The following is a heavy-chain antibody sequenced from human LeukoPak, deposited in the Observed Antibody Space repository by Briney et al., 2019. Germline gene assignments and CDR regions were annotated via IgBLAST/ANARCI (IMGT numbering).Heavy chain of an antibody. J-gene: IGHJ6*02. D-gene: IGHD5-18*01. CDR2: IYDSGST. CDR1: GGSIRSSYYY. V-gene: IGHV4-39*02. Sequence: SETLSLTCTVSGGSIRSSYYYWGWIRQPPGKGLEWIGSIYDSGSTYYNPSLKRRATISVDTSKNQFSLKLNSVTAADTAVYYCAREEISQIQVEGGGTLYNYYYYGMDVWGQGTKVTVSS. CDR3: AREEISQIQVEGGGTLYNYYYYGMDV.